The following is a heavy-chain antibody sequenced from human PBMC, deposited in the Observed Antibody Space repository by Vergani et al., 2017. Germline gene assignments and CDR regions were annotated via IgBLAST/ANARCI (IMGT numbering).Heavy chain of an antibody. J-gene: IGHJ4*02. CDR3: AKVNLYSYGYGY. V-gene: IGHV3-23*01. Sequence: EVQLLESGGGLVQPGGSLRLSCAASGFTFSSYAMSWVRQAPGKGLEWVSAISGSGGSTYYADSVKGRFTISRDNSKNTLYLQMNSLRAEDTAVYYSAKVNLYSYGYGYWGQGTLVTVSS. CDR1: GFTFSSYA. D-gene: IGHD5-18*01. CDR2: ISGSGGST.